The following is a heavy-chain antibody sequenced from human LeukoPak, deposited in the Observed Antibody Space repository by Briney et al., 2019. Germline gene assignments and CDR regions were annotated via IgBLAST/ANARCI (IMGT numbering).Heavy chain of an antibody. J-gene: IGHJ4*02. CDR1: GGSISSSSYY. CDR2: IYYSGST. CDR3: ARIVPYNYGYVDY. Sequence: SETLSLTCTVSGGSISSSSYYWSWIRQPPGKGLEWIGYIYYSGSTNYNPSLKSRVSISVDTSKNQFSLKLSSVTAADTAVYYCARIVPYNYGYVDYWGQGTLVTVSS. V-gene: IGHV4-61*01. D-gene: IGHD5-18*01.